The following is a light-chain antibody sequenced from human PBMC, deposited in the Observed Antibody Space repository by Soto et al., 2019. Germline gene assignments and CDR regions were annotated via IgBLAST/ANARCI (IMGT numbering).Light chain of an antibody. V-gene: IGKV1-39*01. J-gene: IGKJ2*01. CDR2: GAS. CDR1: ESISSF. CDR3: QQTYGTPYT. Sequence: DIQMTQSPSSLSASVGDRVTITCRASESISSFLHWYQQKAGKAPNLLIYGASSLQGGVPSRFSGSGSGTDFTLTINSLQAEDFATYFCQQTYGTPYTFGQGTKLEIK.